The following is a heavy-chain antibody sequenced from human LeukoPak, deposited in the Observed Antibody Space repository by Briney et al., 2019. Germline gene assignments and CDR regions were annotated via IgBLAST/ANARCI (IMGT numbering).Heavy chain of an antibody. CDR3: ARDSWLQGTFIFDY. Sequence: GASVKVSCKASGYTFTGYYIHWVRQAPGQGLEGMGWINPNSGGTNYAQKFQGRVTMTRDTSISTAYMELSRLRADDTAVYYCARDSWLQGTFIFDYWGQGTLVTVSS. D-gene: IGHD5-24*01. CDR2: INPNSGGT. V-gene: IGHV1-2*02. CDR1: GYTFTGYY. J-gene: IGHJ4*02.